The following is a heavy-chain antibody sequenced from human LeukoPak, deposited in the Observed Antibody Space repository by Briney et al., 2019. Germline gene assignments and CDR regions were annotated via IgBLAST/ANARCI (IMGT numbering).Heavy chain of an antibody. D-gene: IGHD3-22*01. CDR3: ARGGSSGSDRDHAFDI. V-gene: IGHV4-61*02. Sequence: PSETLSLTCTVSGGSISSGSYYWSWIRQPAGKGLEWIGRIYTSGSTNYNPSLKSRVTISVDTSKNQFSLKLGSVTAADTAVYYCARGGSSGSDRDHAFDIWGQGTMVTVSS. CDR1: GGSISSGSYY. CDR2: IYTSGST. J-gene: IGHJ3*02.